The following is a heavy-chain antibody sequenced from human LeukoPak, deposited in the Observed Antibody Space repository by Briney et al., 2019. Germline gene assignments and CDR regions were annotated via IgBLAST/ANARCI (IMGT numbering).Heavy chain of an antibody. CDR2: INHSGST. CDR1: GGSFSGYY. J-gene: IGHJ6*02. V-gene: IGHV4-34*09. CDR3: AREAPRNDYGDYVDYYGMDV. D-gene: IGHD4-17*01. Sequence: SETLSLTCAVYGGSFSGYYWSWIRQPPGKGLEWIGEINHSGSTNYNPSLKSRVTISVDTSKNQFSLKLSSVTAADTAVYYCAREAPRNDYGDYVDYYGMDVWGQGTTVTVSS.